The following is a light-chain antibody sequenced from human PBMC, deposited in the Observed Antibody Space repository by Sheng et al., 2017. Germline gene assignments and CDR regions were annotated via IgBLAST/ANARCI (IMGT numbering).Light chain of an antibody. J-gene: IGKJ1*01. CDR2: DCI. V-gene: IGKV1-6*01. CDR3: LQDYTYPWT. Sequence: AIQMTQSPSSLSASVGDRVTITCRASQGIRNDLGWYQQKPGKAPKLLIYDCIQFTKWGPIKYSAAVDLAQISLSPSAACSLKILQLISVLQDYTYPWTFGQGTKVEIK. CDR1: QGIRND.